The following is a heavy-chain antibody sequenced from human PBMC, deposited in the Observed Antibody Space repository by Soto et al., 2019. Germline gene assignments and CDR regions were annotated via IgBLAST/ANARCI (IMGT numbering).Heavy chain of an antibody. CDR3: ARHPTYSSGWYYYFDY. CDR1: GGSISSSSYY. CDR2: IYYSGST. J-gene: IGHJ4*02. Sequence: QLQLQESGPGLVKPSETLSLTCTVSGGSISSSSYYWGWIRQPPGKGLEWIGSIYYSGSTYYNPSLKSRVTISVDTSKSQFSLKLSSVTAADTAVYYCARHPTYSSGWYYYFDYWGKGTLVTVSS. D-gene: IGHD6-19*01. V-gene: IGHV4-39*01.